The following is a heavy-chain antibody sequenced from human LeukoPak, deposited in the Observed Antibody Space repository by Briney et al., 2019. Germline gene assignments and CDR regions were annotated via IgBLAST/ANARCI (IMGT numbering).Heavy chain of an antibody. Sequence: GGSLRLSCAASGFAFSNYEMNWVRQAPGKGLEWISYITGSGTTMYYADSVKGRFTVSRDNAKNSLYLQMNSLRAEDTAVYYCARDCSSTSCYDYWGQGTLVTVSS. CDR3: ARDCSSTSCYDY. CDR2: ITGSGTTM. D-gene: IGHD2-2*01. J-gene: IGHJ4*02. CDR1: GFAFSNYE. V-gene: IGHV3-48*03.